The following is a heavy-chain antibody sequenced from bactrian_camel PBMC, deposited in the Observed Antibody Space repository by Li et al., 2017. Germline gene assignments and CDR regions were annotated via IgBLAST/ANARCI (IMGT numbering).Heavy chain of an antibody. V-gene: IGHV3S53*01. D-gene: IGHD2*01. CDR3: AGEEWRGGFKRRCETKY. J-gene: IGHJ4*01. CDR2: IDTDLSI. CDR1: GYISSMYC. Sequence: HVQLVESGGGLVQSGGSLRLSCVGSGYISSMYCRAWFRQAPGKEREAVAYIDTDLSIHYADSVKGRFAISRDNTKNALHLQMNSLKPEDTALYYCAGEEWRGGFKRRCETKYWGQGTQVTVS.